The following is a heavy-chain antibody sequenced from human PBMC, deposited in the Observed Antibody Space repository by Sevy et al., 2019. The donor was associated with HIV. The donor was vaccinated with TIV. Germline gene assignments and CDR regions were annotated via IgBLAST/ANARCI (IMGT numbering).Heavy chain of an antibody. Sequence: ASVRVSCKASGYTFTSYDINWVRQATGQGLEWMGWMNPNSGNTGYAQKFQGRVTMTRNTSIGKAYMERSSLRSEDTAVYYCARGTRLRCMSYWGQGTLVTVSS. D-gene: IGHD3-3*01. J-gene: IGHJ4*02. CDR3: ARGTRLRCMSY. CDR1: GYTFTSYD. V-gene: IGHV1-8*01. CDR2: MNPNSGNT.